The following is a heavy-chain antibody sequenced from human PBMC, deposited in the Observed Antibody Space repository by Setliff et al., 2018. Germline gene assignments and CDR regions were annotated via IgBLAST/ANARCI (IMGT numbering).Heavy chain of an antibody. V-gene: IGHV4-59*01. CDR2: IYHSGST. D-gene: IGHD5-12*01. CDR1: GGSISDYS. CDR3: ARVRKGYSGYDFGDY. J-gene: IGHJ4*02. Sequence: SETLSLTCTVSGGSISDYSWSWIRQPPGKGLEWIGYIYHSGSTYYNPSLKSRVTISVDTSKNQFSLKLRSVTAADTAVYYCARVRKGYSGYDFGDYWGQGTLVTVSS.